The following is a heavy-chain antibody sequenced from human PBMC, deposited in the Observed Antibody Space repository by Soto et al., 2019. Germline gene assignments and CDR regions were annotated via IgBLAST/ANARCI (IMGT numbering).Heavy chain of an antibody. CDR3: ARGGKVAVDFDY. CDR2: IIPIFGTA. Sequence: QGPLVQSVAEVKKPGSSVKVSCKASGGNFSSYAISWVRQSPGQGLEWMGGIIPIFGTANYAQKFQGRVTITADKSTSTSYMELSSLRSEDTAVYYCARGGKVAVDFDYWGQGTLVTVSS. V-gene: IGHV1-69*06. CDR1: GGNFSSYA. D-gene: IGHD2-15*01. J-gene: IGHJ4*02.